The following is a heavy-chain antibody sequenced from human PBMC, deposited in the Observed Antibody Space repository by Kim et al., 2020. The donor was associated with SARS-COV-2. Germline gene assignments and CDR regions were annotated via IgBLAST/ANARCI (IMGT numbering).Heavy chain of an antibody. V-gene: IGHV2-5*02. J-gene: IGHJ3*02. CDR2: IYWEDDK. Sequence: SGPTLVNPTQTLTLTCTFSGFSLSTSGVGVGWIRQPPGKAREWLALIYWEDDKRYSPSLKSRLTITKDTSKNQVVLTMTNMDPVDTATYYCAHANYDFWSGYAFDIWGQGTMVTVSS. CDR1: GFSLSTSGVG. CDR3: AHANYDFWSGYAFDI. D-gene: IGHD3-3*01.